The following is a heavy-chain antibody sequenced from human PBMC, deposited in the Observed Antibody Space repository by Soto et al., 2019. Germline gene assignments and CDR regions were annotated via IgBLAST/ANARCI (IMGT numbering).Heavy chain of an antibody. Sequence: QVQLVQSGAEVKKPGSSVKVSCKASGGTLSEYSISWVRQAPGQGLEWMGGVIPMFGTPNYAQKFQGRVTITADEPTSTVYMELSSLRSEDTAVYYCARSYSSTYLILGRWGQGTLVTVSS. CDR2: VIPMFGTP. V-gene: IGHV1-69*12. J-gene: IGHJ4*02. D-gene: IGHD3-22*01. CDR3: ARSYSSTYLILGR. CDR1: GGTLSEYS.